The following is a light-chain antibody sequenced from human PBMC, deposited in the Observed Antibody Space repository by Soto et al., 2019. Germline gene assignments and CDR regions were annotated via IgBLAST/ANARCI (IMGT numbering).Light chain of an antibody. CDR1: QSVLYSSNNKNY. V-gene: IGKV4-1*01. CDR3: QQHYTTPPT. CDR2: WAS. J-gene: IGKJ3*01. Sequence: DIVMTQSPDSMAVSLGERATINCKSSQSVLYSSNNKNYVAWYQQKPGQPPKLLIYWASTRKSGVPDRFSGSGSGTDFTLTISSLQAEDVAVYYCQQHYTTPPTFGPGTKVDI.